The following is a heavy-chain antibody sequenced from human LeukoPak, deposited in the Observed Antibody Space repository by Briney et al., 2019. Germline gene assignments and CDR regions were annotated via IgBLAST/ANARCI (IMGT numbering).Heavy chain of an antibody. J-gene: IGHJ5*02. CDR3: ARGPKYSSSWYRRNWFDP. Sequence: SETLSLTCAVYGGSFSGYYWSWNRQPPGKGLEWIGEINHSGSTNYNPSLKSRLTISVDTSKNQFSLKLSSVTAADTAVYYCARGPKYSSSWYRRNWFDPWGQGTLVTVSS. CDR1: GGSFSGYY. CDR2: INHSGST. V-gene: IGHV4-34*01. D-gene: IGHD6-13*01.